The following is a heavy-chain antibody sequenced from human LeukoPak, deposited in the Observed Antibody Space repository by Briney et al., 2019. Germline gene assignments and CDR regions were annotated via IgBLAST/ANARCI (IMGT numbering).Heavy chain of an antibody. CDR2: MNPNSGNT. Sequence: ASVKVSCKASGYTFTSYDINWVRQATGQGLEWMGWMNPNSGNTGYAQKFQGRATITRNTSTSTAYMELRSLRSDDTAVYYCARGDGSGWYRDYYYYMDVWGKGTTVTVSS. CDR3: ARGDGSGWYRDYYYYMDV. CDR1: GYTFTSYD. J-gene: IGHJ6*03. D-gene: IGHD6-19*01. V-gene: IGHV1-8*03.